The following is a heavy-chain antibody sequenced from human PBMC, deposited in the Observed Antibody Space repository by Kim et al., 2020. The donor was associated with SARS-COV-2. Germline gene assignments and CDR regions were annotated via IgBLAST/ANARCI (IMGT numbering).Heavy chain of an antibody. CDR3: ARDLIAATGTR. CDR2: INMVGSST. Sequence: GGSLRLSCAVSGFTFSSHWMHWVRQAPGKGLVWVSRINMVGSSTSYADSVKGRFTISRDNAKNTLYLQMNSLRAEDTAVYYCARDLIAATGTRWGQGTLVTVSS. CDR1: GFTFSSHW. V-gene: IGHV3-74*01. D-gene: IGHD6-13*01. J-gene: IGHJ4*02.